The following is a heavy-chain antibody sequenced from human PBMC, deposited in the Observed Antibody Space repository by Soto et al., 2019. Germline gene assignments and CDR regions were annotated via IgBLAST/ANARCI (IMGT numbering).Heavy chain of an antibody. J-gene: IGHJ4*02. V-gene: IGHV3-74*01. D-gene: IGHD3-9*01. Sequence: EVQLVESGGGLVQSGGSLGLSCVASGFSFRSYWMHWVRQAPGKGLVWVARISSDGTTTTYADSANGRFTVSRDNAANTLYLQMSSLRAEDTAVYYCAREYYGVLTGYYNGYWGQGTLVTVSS. CDR1: GFSFRSYW. CDR3: AREYYGVLTGYYNGY. CDR2: ISSDGTTT.